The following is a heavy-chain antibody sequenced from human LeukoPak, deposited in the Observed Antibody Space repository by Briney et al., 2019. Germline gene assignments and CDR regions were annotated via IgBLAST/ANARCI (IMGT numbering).Heavy chain of an antibody. CDR2: LDYRGTT. J-gene: IGHJ3*02. V-gene: IGHV4-39*01. D-gene: IGHD3-22*01. CDR3: APHRTFYDSTGFSTGDAFDI. Sequence: SETLSLTCTVSGGSISRSRSYWGWIRQPPGKGLEWIGSLDYRGTTYYNPSLKSRVTISVNTPKNQFSLKLSSVTAADTAVYYCAPHRTFYDSTGFSTGDAFDIWGEGTMVTVSS. CDR1: GGSISRSRSY.